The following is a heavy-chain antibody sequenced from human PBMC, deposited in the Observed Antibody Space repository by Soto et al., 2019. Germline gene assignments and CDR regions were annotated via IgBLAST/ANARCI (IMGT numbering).Heavy chain of an antibody. V-gene: IGHV3-21*01. CDR3: ARDLALAGNY. CDR1: GFTFRSYA. D-gene: IGHD6-19*01. J-gene: IGHJ4*02. Sequence: XVSLRLSCAASGFTFRSYAMNWVRQTQEKGLEWVSSISSTSTYTHYADSVKGRFTISRDNANNSLFLQMNSLRAEDTAIYYCARDLALAGNYWGQGALVTVSS. CDR2: ISSTSTYT.